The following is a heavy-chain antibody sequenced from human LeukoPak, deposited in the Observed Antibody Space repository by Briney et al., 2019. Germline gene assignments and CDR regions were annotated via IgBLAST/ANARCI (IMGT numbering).Heavy chain of an antibody. CDR1: GYSFSNYW. CDR3: ARQYDLLAGPYYFDF. J-gene: IGHJ4*02. CDR2: VIPGDSDT. Sequence: PGESLKISCEGSGYSFSNYWIAWARQIPGKGLEWMGLVIPGDSDTQYSPSFQGQFTVSADKSVSTAYLHLNNLKASDTAIYYCARQYDLLAGPYYFDFWGQGTLVTVSS. D-gene: IGHD3-9*01. V-gene: IGHV5-51*01.